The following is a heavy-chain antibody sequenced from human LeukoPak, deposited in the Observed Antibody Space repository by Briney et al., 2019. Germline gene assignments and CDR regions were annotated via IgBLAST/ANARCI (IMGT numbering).Heavy chain of an antibody. CDR2: IYTSGST. J-gene: IGHJ4*02. Sequence: SETLSLTCTVSGGSISSYYWSWIRQPAGKGLEWIGRIYTSGSTNYNPSLKSRVTMSVDTSKNQFSLKLSSVTAADTAVYYCARVIRALYSSSWYKVYYFDYWGQGALVTVSS. D-gene: IGHD6-13*01. CDR3: ARVIRALYSSSWYKVYYFDY. CDR1: GGSISSYY. V-gene: IGHV4-4*07.